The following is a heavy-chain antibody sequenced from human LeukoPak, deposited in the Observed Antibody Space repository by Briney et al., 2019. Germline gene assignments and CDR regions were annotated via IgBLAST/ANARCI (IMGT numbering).Heavy chain of an antibody. J-gene: IGHJ4*02. CDR1: GFTFSNYN. D-gene: IGHD5-12*01. Sequence: GGSLRLSCAASGFTFSNYNMNWVRQAPGKGLEWVSFISNGGGYIYYTDSVKGRFTISRDYAKNSLFLQMNSLRAEDTAVYFCARAVVGSAYDYFDYWGQGTLVTVSS. CDR3: ARAVVGSAYDYFDY. V-gene: IGHV3-21*01. CDR2: ISNGGGYI.